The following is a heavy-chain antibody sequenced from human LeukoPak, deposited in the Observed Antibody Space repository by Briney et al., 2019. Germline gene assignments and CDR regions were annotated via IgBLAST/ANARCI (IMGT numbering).Heavy chain of an antibody. V-gene: IGHV3-48*01. Sequence: GGSLRLSCAASGFTLSSYSMNWVRQAPGKGLEWVSYISSSSSTIYYADSVKGRFTISRDNAKNSLYLQMNSLRAEDTAVYYCAGVLRSYYFDYWGQGTLVTVSS. D-gene: IGHD4-17*01. CDR3: AGVLRSYYFDY. CDR2: ISSSSSTI. CDR1: GFTLSSYS. J-gene: IGHJ4*02.